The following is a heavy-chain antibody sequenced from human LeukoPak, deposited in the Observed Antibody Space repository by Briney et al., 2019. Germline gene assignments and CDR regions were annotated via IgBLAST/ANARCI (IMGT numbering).Heavy chain of an antibody. CDR1: GGTFSSYA. CDR2: IIPILGIA. D-gene: IGHD5-18*01. J-gene: IGHJ4*02. V-gene: IGHV1-69*04. CDR3: AREADTATRLVYFDY. Sequence: ASVKVPCKASGGTFSSYAISWVRQAPGQGLEWMGRIIPILGIANYAQKFQGRVTITADKSTSTAYMELSSLRSEDTAVYYCAREADTATRLVYFDYWGQGTLVTVSS.